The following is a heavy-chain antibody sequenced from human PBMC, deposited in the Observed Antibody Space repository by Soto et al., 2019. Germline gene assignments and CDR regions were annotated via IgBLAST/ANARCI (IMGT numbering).Heavy chain of an antibody. V-gene: IGHV5-51*01. CDR3: ARRVGWSFDY. CDR1: AYNFGIYW. CDR2: VYPGDSDT. Sequence: PRESLKISCKGSAYNFGIYWIGWVRQMPGKGLEWMGIVYPGDSDTRLSPSFQGQVTMSVDRSISTAYLQWSSLKASDTAIYYCARRVGWSFDYWGQGTQVTVSS. J-gene: IGHJ4*02. D-gene: IGHD6-19*01.